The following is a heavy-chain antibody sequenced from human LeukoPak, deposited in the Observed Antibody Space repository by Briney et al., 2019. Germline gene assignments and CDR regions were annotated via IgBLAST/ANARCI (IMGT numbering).Heavy chain of an antibody. CDR3: ASIYGDYESDYYYGMDV. D-gene: IGHD4-17*01. Sequence: SETLSLTCAVYGGSFSGYYWSWIRQPPGKGLEWIGEINHSGSTNYNPSLKSRVTISVDTSKNQFSLKLSSVTAVDTAVYYCASIYGDYESDYYYGMDVWGQGTTVTVSS. CDR2: INHSGST. V-gene: IGHV4-34*01. J-gene: IGHJ6*02. CDR1: GGSFSGYY.